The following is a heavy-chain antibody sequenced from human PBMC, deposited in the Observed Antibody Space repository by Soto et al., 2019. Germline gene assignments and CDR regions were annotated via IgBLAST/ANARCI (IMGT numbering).Heavy chain of an antibody. Sequence: GASVKVSGKASGGTFSSYAISWVRQAPGQGLEWMGGIIPIFGTANYAQKFQGRVTITADESTSTAYMELSSLRSEDTAVYYCARARLGYCSGGSCYSIHYWGQGTLVTVSS. J-gene: IGHJ4*02. V-gene: IGHV1-69*13. D-gene: IGHD2-15*01. CDR2: IIPIFGTA. CDR1: GGTFSSYA. CDR3: ARARLGYCSGGSCYSIHY.